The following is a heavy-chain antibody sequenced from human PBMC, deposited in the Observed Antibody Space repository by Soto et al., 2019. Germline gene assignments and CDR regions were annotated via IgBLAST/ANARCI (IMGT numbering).Heavy chain of an antibody. V-gene: IGHV3-30*03. CDR1: GFTFDDYG. CDR2: ISYDGSNK. J-gene: IGHJ4*02. Sequence: GGSLRLACAASGFTFDDYGMHWVRQAPGKGLEWVAVISYDGSNKYYADSVKGRFTISRDNSKNTLYLQMNSLRAEDTAVYYCARVVWEYYYDSSGYYYDFDYCGQGTLVTVSS. D-gene: IGHD3-22*01. CDR3: ARVVWEYYYDSSGYYYDFDY.